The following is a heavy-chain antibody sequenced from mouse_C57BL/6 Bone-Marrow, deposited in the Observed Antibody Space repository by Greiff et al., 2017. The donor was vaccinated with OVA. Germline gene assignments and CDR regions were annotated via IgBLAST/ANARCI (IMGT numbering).Heavy chain of an antibody. D-gene: IGHD1-1*01. CDR1: GYSITSDY. CDR3: SSRIYFDY. Sequence: EVHLVESGPGLVKPSQTLSLTCSATGYSITSDYWHWVRKFPGHNLEYMGYISYSGSNNYNPSLKSRNSITRDTTKYQSYLQLNSVTTEDTATYYCSSRIYFDYWGQGTTLTVSS. CDR2: ISYSGSN. J-gene: IGHJ2*01. V-gene: IGHV3-8*01.